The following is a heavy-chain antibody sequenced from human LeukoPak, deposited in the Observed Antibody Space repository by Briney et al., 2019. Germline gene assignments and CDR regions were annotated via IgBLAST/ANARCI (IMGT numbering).Heavy chain of an antibody. J-gene: IGHJ4*02. V-gene: IGHV3-33*01. CDR3: AREWEAFDY. CDR1: GFTFSSYG. D-gene: IGHD1-26*01. CDR2: IWYDGSNK. Sequence: GRSLRLSCAASGFTFSSYGMHWVRQAPGKGLEWVAVIWYDGSNKYYADSVKGRFTISRDNSKNTLYLQMNSLRAEGTAVYYCAREWEAFDYWGQGTLVTVSS.